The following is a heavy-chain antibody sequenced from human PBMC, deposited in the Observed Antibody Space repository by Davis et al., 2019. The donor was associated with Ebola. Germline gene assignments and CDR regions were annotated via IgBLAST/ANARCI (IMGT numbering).Heavy chain of an antibody. CDR2: IKRKADGGTT. J-gene: IGHJ4*02. CDR3: TTVGGYIYGQRDY. V-gene: IGHV3-15*07. Sequence: GESLKISCAVSGFAFSNAWMNWVRQAPGKGLEWVGRIKRKADGGTTDHAAPVKGRFTISREDSKNTLYLQMNSLKTEDTAVYYCTTVGGYIYGQRDYWGQGALVIVSS. D-gene: IGHD5-18*01. CDR1: GFAFSNAW.